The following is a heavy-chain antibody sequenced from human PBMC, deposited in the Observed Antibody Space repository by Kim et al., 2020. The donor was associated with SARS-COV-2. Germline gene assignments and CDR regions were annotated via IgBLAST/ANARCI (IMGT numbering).Heavy chain of an antibody. CDR1: GYSLTELS. Sequence: ASVKVSCKVSGYSLTELSMHWVRQAPGKGLEWMGGFDPEDGETTYARIFQRRLTMTADTSTDTAYMELNRLRSEDTAMYYCAIDRLGLNYWGRGTLVTVSS. V-gene: IGHV1-24*01. CDR2: FDPEDGET. J-gene: IGHJ4*02. CDR3: AIDRLGLNY.